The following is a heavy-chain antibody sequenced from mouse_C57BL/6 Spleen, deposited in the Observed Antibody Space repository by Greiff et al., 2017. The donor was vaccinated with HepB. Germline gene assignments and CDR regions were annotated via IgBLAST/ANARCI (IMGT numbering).Heavy chain of an antibody. V-gene: IGHV1-53*01. CDR2: INPSNGGT. Sequence: VQLQQPGTELVKPGASVKLSCKASGYTFTSYWMHWVKQRPGQGLEWIGNINPSNGGTNYNEKFKSKATLPVDKSSSTAYMQLSSLTSEDSAVYYCARGRGPFYAMDYWGQGTSVTVSS. CDR3: ARGRGPFYAMDY. J-gene: IGHJ4*01. CDR1: GYTFTSYW.